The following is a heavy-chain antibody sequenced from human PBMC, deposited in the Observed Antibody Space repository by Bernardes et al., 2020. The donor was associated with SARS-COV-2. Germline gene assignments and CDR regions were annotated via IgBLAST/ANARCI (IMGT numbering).Heavy chain of an antibody. CDR2: MYHSGST. CDR1: GGSISSGGYS. Sequence: TLSLTCAVSGGSISSGGYSWSWIRQPPGKGLEWIGYMYHSGSTFYNPSLKSRVTISGDRSKNQFSLKLTSVTAADTAVYYCALGFGGYYFDHWGQGTLVTVSS. V-gene: IGHV4-30-2*01. D-gene: IGHD3-22*01. J-gene: IGHJ4*02. CDR3: ALGFGGYYFDH.